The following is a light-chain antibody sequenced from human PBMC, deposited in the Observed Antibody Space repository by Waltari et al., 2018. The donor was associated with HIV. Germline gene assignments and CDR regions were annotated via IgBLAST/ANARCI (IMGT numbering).Light chain of an antibody. CDR2: QRT. Sequence: SYDLTQPSSMSVSPGQTASIPCPGSDWGDSYVCWYQQRTGRSPVLVIYQRTKRPSGIPERFSGSNSGNTATLTISGTQAMDEADYYCQAFDGRLVQVVFGGGTKLTVL. CDR1: DWGDSY. CDR3: QAFDGRLVQVV. J-gene: IGLJ3*02. V-gene: IGLV3-1*01.